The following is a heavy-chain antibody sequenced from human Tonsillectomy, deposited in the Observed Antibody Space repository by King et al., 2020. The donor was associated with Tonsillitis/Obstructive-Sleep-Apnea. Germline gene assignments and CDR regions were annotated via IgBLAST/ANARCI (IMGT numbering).Heavy chain of an antibody. Sequence: QLQESGPGLVKPSETLSLTCTVSGGSISSYYWSWIRQPPGKGLEWIGYIYYSGSTNYNPSLKSRVTISVDTSKNQFSLKLSSVTAADTAVYYCARAHYYDIVNDAFDIWGQGTMVTVSS. CDR3: ARAHYYDIVNDAFDI. CDR1: GGSISSYY. D-gene: IGHD3-22*01. V-gene: IGHV4-59*01. CDR2: IYYSGST. J-gene: IGHJ3*02.